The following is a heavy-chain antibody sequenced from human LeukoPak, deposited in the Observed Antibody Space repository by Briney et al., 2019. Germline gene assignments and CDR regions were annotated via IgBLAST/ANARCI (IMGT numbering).Heavy chain of an antibody. D-gene: IGHD1-26*01. CDR1: GFTVSSNH. CDR2: ISGSGGST. J-gene: IGHJ3*02. CDR3: AKDLRELLFHDAFDI. V-gene: IGHV3-23*01. Sequence: PGGSLRLSCEGSGFTVSSNHMSWVRQAPGKGLEWVSAISGSGGSTYYADSVKGRFTISRDNSKNTLYLQMNSLRAEDTAVYYCAKDLRELLFHDAFDIWGQGTMVTVSS.